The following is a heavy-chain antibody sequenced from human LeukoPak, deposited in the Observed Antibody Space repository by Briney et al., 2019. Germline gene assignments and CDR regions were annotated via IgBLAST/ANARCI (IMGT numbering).Heavy chain of an antibody. CDR2: IRSRLYGGTT. D-gene: IGHD1-26*01. CDR3: GRGLTVVGAKYYFDY. CDR1: GFTFGDYG. J-gene: IGHJ4*02. V-gene: IGHV3-49*04. Sequence: GGSLRLSCATTGFTFGDYGMTWVRQAPGKGLEWVGFIRSRLYGGTTEYAASVEDRFTVSRDDSKSIAYLQMNNVNTEDTAVYFCGRGLTVVGAKYYFDYWGQGTLVTVSS.